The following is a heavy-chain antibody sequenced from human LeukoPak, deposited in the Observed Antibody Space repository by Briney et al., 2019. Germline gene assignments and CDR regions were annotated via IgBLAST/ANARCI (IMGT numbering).Heavy chain of an antibody. CDR2: IYYSGST. V-gene: IGHV4-39*01. J-gene: IGHJ4*02. D-gene: IGHD3-10*01. CDR3: ASFGSGSYYNLDY. Sequence: SETLSLTCTVSGGSISSSSYYWGWIRQPPGKGLEWIGSIYYSGSTYYNPSLKSRVTISVGTSKNQFSLRLSSVTAADTAVYYCASFGSGSYYNLDYWGQGTLVTVSS. CDR1: GGSISSSSYY.